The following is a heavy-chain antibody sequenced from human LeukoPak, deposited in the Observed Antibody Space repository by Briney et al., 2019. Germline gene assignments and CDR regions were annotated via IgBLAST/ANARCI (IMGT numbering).Heavy chain of an antibody. CDR3: ARWGQWLVRGFDY. CDR2: IYYSGST. V-gene: IGHV4-59*12. D-gene: IGHD6-19*01. J-gene: IGHJ4*02. Sequence: PSETQSLTCTVSGGSISSYYWSWIRQPPGKGLEWIGYIYYSGSTNYNPSLKSRVTITVDTSKNQFSLKLISVTAADTAVYYCARWGQWLVRGFDYWGQGTQVTVSS. CDR1: GGSISSYY.